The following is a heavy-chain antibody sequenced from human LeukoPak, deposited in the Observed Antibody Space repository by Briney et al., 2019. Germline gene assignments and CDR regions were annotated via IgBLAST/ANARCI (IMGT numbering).Heavy chain of an antibody. J-gene: IGHJ4*02. D-gene: IGHD1-26*01. CDR1: GYTFTSYG. Sequence: GASVKVSCKASGYTFTSYGISWVRQAPGQGLEGMGLISAYNGNTNYAQKLQGRVTMTTDTSTSTAYMELRSLRSDDTAVYYCARVSVGATPFDYWGQGTLVTVSS. CDR3: ARVSVGATPFDY. V-gene: IGHV1-18*01. CDR2: ISAYNGNT.